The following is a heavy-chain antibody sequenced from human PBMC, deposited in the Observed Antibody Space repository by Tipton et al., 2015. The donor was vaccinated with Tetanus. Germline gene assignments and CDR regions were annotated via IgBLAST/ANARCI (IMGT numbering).Heavy chain of an antibody. CDR2: IYTSEGT. D-gene: IGHD5-18*01. J-gene: IGHJ3*02. CDR3: ASSLDTAMVDDAFDI. CDR1: GGSISSYY. V-gene: IGHV4-4*07. Sequence: TLSLTCTVSGGSISSYYWSWIRQPAGKGLEWIGRIYTSEGTNYNPSLKSRLTMSVDTSKNQFSLRLNSVTAADTAVYYCASSLDTAMVDDAFDIWGQGTMVTVSS.